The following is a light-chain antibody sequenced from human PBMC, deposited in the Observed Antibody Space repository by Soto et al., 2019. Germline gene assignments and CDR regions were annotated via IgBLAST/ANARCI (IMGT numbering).Light chain of an antibody. CDR3: HQTYSTPYT. V-gene: IGKV1-39*01. CDR2: TSG. J-gene: IGKJ2*01. CDR1: QRITTY. Sequence: IHMTQSPSSLSASVGDRVTITCRASQRITTYLNWYQQKPGEAPKLLISTSGTLQRGVPSRFSGSGSGTDFTLTITILQPADFATYFCHQTYSTPYTFGQGTKLEI.